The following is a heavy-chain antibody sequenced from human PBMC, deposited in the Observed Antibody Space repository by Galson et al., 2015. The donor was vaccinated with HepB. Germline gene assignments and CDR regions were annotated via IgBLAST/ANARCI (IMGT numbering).Heavy chain of an antibody. CDR1: GGSISNYY. CDR2: IYYSGST. CDR3: ARHSVGGFGELNFDY. D-gene: IGHD3-10*01. Sequence: ETLSLTCTVSGGSISNYYWSWIRQPPGKGLEWIGYIYYSGSTNYNPSLKSRVTISVDTSKNQFSLKLNSVTAADTAVYYCARHSVGGFGELNFDYWGQGTLVTVSS. V-gene: IGHV4-59*08. J-gene: IGHJ4*02.